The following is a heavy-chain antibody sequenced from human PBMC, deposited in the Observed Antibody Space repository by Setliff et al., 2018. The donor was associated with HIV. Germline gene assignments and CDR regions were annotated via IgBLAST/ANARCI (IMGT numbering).Heavy chain of an antibody. J-gene: IGHJ4*01. CDR3: ASLLVFPAGGLFDF. CDR1: GGSSSGHF. CDR2: INPNGDT. Sequence: SETLSLTCAVYGGSSSGHFWTWIRKPPGKGLEWIGNINPNGDTNYNYISSMKGRLTLSLDTSKNQFSLTLRSVTAADTAVYYCASLLVFPAGGLFDFWGHGNLVTVSS. V-gene: IGHV4-34*01. D-gene: IGHD1-26*01.